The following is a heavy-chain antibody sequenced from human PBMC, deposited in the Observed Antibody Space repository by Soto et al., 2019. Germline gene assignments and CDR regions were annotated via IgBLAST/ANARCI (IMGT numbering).Heavy chain of an antibody. J-gene: IGHJ6*03. CDR1: GYGFTSYW. Sequence: PGESLKISCKGSGYGFTSYWIFWVRQMPVKGLEFMGIIYPFYSDTRYSPSFQGHVTISSYNSISTSYLQLISLKASCTAMYYFARQGDILTGYPYYYMDVWGKGTTVTVSS. CDR3: ARQGDILTGYPYYYMDV. CDR2: IYPFYSDT. D-gene: IGHD3-9*01. V-gene: IGHV5-51*01.